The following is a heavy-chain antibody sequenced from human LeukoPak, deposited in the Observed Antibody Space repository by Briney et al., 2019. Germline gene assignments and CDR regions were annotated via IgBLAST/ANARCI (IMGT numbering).Heavy chain of an antibody. CDR2: IYYSGST. CDR1: GGSISSYY. J-gene: IGHJ6*02. V-gene: IGHV4-59*01. Sequence: WETLSLTCTVSGGSISSYYWSWIRQPPGKGLEWIGYIYYSGSTNYNPSLKSRVTISVDTSKNQFSLKLSSVTAADTAVYYCAREAATRYYYYGMDVWGQGTTVTVPS. D-gene: IGHD2-15*01. CDR3: AREAATRYYYYGMDV.